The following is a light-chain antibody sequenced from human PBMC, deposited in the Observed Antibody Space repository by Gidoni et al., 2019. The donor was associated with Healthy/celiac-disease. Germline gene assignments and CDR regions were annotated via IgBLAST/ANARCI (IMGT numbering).Light chain of an antibody. J-gene: IGKJ4*01. CDR3: QQRSNWPPT. V-gene: IGKV3-11*01. Sequence: IVFTPSPATLSLSPGERATLSCRASQSVSSYLAWYQQKPGQAPRLLIYDASNRATGIPARCGGSGSGTDFTLTISSLEAEDFAVYYCQQRSNWPPTFGGGTKVEIK. CDR1: QSVSSY. CDR2: DAS.